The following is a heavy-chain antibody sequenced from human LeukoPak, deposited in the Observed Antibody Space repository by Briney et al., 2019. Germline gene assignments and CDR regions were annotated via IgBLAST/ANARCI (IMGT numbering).Heavy chain of an antibody. V-gene: IGHV3-30*02. CDR3: AKVGYISPSHYMDV. CDR2: IRFNGAFT. Sequence: GGSLRLSCAAAGFSFSSHGMYWVRQAPGKGLEWLSFIRFNGAFTYYGDSVKGRFTISRDNPKNTLYLQMNRLRPEDTAVYYCAKVGYISPSHYMDVWGKGTTVTVSS. CDR1: GFSFSSHG. J-gene: IGHJ6*03. D-gene: IGHD6-19*01.